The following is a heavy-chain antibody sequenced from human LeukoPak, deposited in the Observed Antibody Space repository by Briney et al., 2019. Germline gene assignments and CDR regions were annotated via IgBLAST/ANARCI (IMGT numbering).Heavy chain of an antibody. CDR3: ARGLGSSWYSSAFDI. V-gene: IGHV4-59*01. CDR1: GGPISSYY. J-gene: IGHJ3*02. CDR2: IYYSGST. D-gene: IGHD6-13*01. Sequence: PSETLSLTCTVSGGPISSYYWSWIRQPPGKGLEWIGYIYYSGSTNYNPSLKSRVTISADTSKNQFSLKLSSVTAADTAVYYCARGLGSSWYSSAFDIWGQGTMVTVSS.